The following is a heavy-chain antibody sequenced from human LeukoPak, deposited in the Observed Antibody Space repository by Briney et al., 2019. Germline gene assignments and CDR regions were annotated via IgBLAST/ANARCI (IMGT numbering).Heavy chain of an antibody. D-gene: IGHD2-2*02. CDR1: GITLSNYG. V-gene: IGHV3-23*01. CDR2: ISDSGGRT. CDR3: ASRLGYCSSTSCYTEFDY. Sequence: GGSLRLSCAVSGITLSNYGMSWVRQAPGKGLEWVAGISDSGGRTNYADSVKGRFTISRDNPKNTLYLQMNSLRAEDTAVYYCASRLGYCSSTSCYTEFDYWGQGTLVTVSS. J-gene: IGHJ4*02.